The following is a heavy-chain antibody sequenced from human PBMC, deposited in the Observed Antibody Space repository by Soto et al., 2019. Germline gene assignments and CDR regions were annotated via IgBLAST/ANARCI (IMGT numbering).Heavy chain of an antibody. V-gene: IGHV2-5*02. CDR1: GFSLSTSGVG. Sequence: SGPTLVNPTQTLTLTCTFSGFSLSTSGVGVGWIRQPPGKALECLGIIFWDDDKRYRPSLKRRLSITKDTSRNQLVLTMTNMEPVDTETYYCENFLWKELWPRAPVVNCGQRTPVPVSA. J-gene: IGHJ4*02. CDR3: ENFLWKELWPRAPVVN. CDR2: IFWDDDK. D-gene: IGHD2-21*01.